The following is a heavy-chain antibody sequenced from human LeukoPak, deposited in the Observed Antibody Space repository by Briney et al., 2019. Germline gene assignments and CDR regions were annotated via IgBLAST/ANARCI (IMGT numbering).Heavy chain of an antibody. Sequence: GGSLRLSCVVSGFTFSNYWMTWVRQAPGKGLEWVANIQQDGSEKYYVDSVKGRFTIFRDNAKNSVYLQMNSLRAEDTAVYYCARSPDYGGNPNLEPYYYYYMDVWGKGTTVTVSS. CDR1: GFTFSNYW. J-gene: IGHJ6*03. D-gene: IGHD4-23*01. CDR3: ARSPDYGGNPNLEPYYYYYMDV. V-gene: IGHV3-7*01. CDR2: IQQDGSEK.